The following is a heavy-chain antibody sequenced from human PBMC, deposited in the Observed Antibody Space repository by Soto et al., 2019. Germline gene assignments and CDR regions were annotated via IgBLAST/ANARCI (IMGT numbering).Heavy chain of an antibody. CDR3: ARHDRKRLCTNGVCYSPLFDY. V-gene: IGHV4-39*01. CDR1: GGSISSGSYY. Sequence: SETLSLTCTVSGGSISSGSYYWGWIRQPPGKGMEWIGSIYYSGSTYYNPSLLGRVTISVDTSKNQFSLNLSSVTAAVTAVYYCARHDRKRLCTNGVCYSPLFDYWGQGTLVTVSS. J-gene: IGHJ4*02. CDR2: IYYSGST. D-gene: IGHD2-8*01.